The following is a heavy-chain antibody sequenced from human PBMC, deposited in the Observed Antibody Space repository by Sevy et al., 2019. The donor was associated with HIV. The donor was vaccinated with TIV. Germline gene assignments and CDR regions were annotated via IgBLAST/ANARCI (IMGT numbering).Heavy chain of an antibody. D-gene: IGHD3-3*01. CDR1: GGSISSYY. V-gene: IGHV4-4*07. CDR2: IYTSGRT. CDR3: ARSPHYDFWSGYLYYYYYYYMDV. Sequence: SETLSLTCTVSGGSISSYYWSWIRQPAGKGLEWIGRIYTSGRTNYNPSLKSRVTMSVDTSKNQFSLKLSSVTAADTAVYYCARSPHYDFWSGYLYYYYYYYMDVWGKGTTVTVSS. J-gene: IGHJ6*03.